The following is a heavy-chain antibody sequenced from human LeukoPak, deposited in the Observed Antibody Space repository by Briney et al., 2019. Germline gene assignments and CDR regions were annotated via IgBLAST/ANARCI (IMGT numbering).Heavy chain of an antibody. CDR1: GGTFIKYA. CDR2: IIPIFGTA. V-gene: IGHV1-69*05. Sequence: SVTVSCMASGGTFIKYAIRWVRQAPGQGLEWMGGIIPIFGTANYAPKFQGRVTITTNESTRTAYMELSSLRSEDTAVYYCARSFSSSRYYYYYYMDVWGKGTPVTVSS. CDR3: ARSFSSSRYYYYYYMDV. D-gene: IGHD6-6*01. J-gene: IGHJ6*03.